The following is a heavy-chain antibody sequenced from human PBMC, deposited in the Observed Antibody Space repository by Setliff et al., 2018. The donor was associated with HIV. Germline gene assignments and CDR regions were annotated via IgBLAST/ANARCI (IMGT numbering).Heavy chain of an antibody. CDR3: ARPSAGGGYNYWYFDL. J-gene: IGHJ2*01. D-gene: IGHD5-12*01. V-gene: IGHV4-4*09. Sequence: SETLSLTCTVSGGSISSYYWSWIRQPPGKGLEWIGNIYSSGSTNYNPSLKSRVTISVDTSKNQFSLKLTSVTAADTAVYYCARPSAGGGYNYWYFDLWGRGTLVTVS. CDR2: IYSSGST. CDR1: GGSISSYY.